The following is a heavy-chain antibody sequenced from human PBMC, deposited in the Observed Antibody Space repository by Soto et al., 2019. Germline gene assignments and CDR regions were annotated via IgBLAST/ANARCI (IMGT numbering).Heavy chain of an antibody. CDR3: ARERGSAENWFDP. D-gene: IGHD2-15*01. CDR1: GYTFTSYA. Sequence: ASGYTFTSYAMHWVRQAPGQRLEWMGWINAGNGNTKYSQKFQGRVTITRDTSASTAYMELSSLRSEDTAVYYCARERGSAENWFDPWGQGTLVTVSS. J-gene: IGHJ5*02. CDR2: INAGNGNT. V-gene: IGHV1-3*01.